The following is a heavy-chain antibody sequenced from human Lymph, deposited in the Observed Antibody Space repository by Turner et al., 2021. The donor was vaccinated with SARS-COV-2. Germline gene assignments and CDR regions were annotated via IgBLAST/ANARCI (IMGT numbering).Heavy chain of an antibody. CDR2: IYPSGST. V-gene: IGHV4-4*07. J-gene: IGHJ3*02. D-gene: IGHD6-19*01. CDR1: GGSISSYY. Sequence: VQVREAGPGLVKPAETLSLTCTVPGGSISSYYWTWIRQPAGKGREWIGRIYPSGSTNYNPSLKSRVTMSVYTSKTQFSLKLSSLTAADTALYYCARSGDSGWPSDGFDIWGQGTMVTVSS. CDR3: ARSGDSGWPSDGFDI.